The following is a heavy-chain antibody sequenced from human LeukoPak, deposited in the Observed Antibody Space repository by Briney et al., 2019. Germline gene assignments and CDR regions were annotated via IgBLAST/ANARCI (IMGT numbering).Heavy chain of an antibody. D-gene: IGHD3-22*01. CDR3: ARGSSEAGAFDI. CDR1: GGSISSYY. V-gene: IGHV4-59*01. CDR2: IYYNGST. J-gene: IGHJ3*02. Sequence: SETLSLTCTVSGGSISSYYWSWIRQPPGKGLEWIGYIYYNGSTNYNPSLKSRVTISVDTSKNQFSLRLSSVTAADTAVYYCARGSSEAGAFDIWGQGTMVTVSS.